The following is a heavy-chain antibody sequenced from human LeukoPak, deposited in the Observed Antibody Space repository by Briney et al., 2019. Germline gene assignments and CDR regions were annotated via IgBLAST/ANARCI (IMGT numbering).Heavy chain of an antibody. CDR2: ICYGVST. CDR3: AGVGRNNWYGWFDP. CDR1: GCSLSSYY. J-gene: IGHJ5*02. V-gene: IGHV4-59*04. Sequence: PSETLSLTLTGSGCSLSSYYWTWIRQPAGKGLEWIGNICYGVSTYYNPSLNSRLTISVDTSKNHFSLSLVSVTAADTAVYYCAGVGRNNWYGWFDPWGQGTLVTVSS. D-gene: IGHD1-1*01.